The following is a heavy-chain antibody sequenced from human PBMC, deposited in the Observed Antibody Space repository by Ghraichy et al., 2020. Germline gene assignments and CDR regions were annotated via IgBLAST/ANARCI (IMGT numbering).Heavy chain of an antibody. J-gene: IGHJ4*02. D-gene: IGHD6-25*01. Sequence: QTLSLTCAISGDSVSSNTDAWTWIRQSPSRGLEWLGRTYYRSKWYNDYAVSVKGRLTINPDTSKNQFSLHLNSVTPEDTAVYYCTRGVTAFDSWGQGTLVTVSS. CDR2: TYYRSKWYN. CDR1: GDSVSSNTDA. CDR3: TRGVTAFDS. V-gene: IGHV6-1*01.